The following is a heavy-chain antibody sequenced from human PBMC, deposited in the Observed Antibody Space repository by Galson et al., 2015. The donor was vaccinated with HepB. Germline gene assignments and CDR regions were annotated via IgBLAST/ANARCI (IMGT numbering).Heavy chain of an antibody. CDR2: IKSKTDGGTT. V-gene: IGHV3-15*01. J-gene: IGHJ5*02. D-gene: IGHD3-10*01. CDR1: GFTFSNAW. CDR3: TTDVKLLWSNWFDP. Sequence: SLRLSCAASGFTFSNAWMSWVRQAPGKGLEWVGRIKSKTDGGTTDYAAPVKGRFTISRGDSKNTLYLQMNSLKTEDTAVYYCTTDVKLLWSNWFDPWGQGTLVTVSS.